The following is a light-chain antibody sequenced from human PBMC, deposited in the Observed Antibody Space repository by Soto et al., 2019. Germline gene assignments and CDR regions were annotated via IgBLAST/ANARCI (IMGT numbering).Light chain of an antibody. V-gene: IGKV3-15*01. CDR1: QSVSSN. Sequence: EILMTQSPATLSVSPGERATLSCRASQSVSSNLAWYQQKPGQAPWLLIYGASSRATGIPARFSGSGSGTECTLTLSSLQPEDFAVYYCQQYNNWPPYTFGQGTKLEIK. CDR3: QQYNNWPPYT. J-gene: IGKJ2*01. CDR2: GAS.